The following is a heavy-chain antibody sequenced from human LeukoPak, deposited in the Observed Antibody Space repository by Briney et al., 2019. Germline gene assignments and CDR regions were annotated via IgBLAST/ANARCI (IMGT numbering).Heavy chain of an antibody. CDR1: GYSFSRYG. CDR2: ISTYNGNT. J-gene: IGHJ4*02. V-gene: IGHV1-18*01. Sequence: ASVKVSCKASGYSFSRYGISWVRQAPGQGLEWMRWISTYNGNTNYAQKFQGRVTMTTDTSTNTAYMELRSLRSDDTAVYYCASPGGDGYHPDYWGQGTLVTVSS. D-gene: IGHD5-24*01. CDR3: ASPGGDGYHPDY.